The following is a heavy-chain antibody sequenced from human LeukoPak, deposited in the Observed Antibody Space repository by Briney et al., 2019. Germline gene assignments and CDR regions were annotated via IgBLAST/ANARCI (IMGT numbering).Heavy chain of an antibody. CDR3: ARQVYGDTFDY. J-gene: IGHJ4*02. CDR2: IYPGDSDT. CDR1: GYGFTNYW. V-gene: IGHV5-51*01. Sequence: GESLKISFKGSGYGFTNYWIGWVRPTPGKGVEWMGIIYPGDSDTKYSPPFQGQVTISADKSISAAYLQWSSLKASDTAMYYCARQVYGDTFDYWGQGTLVTVSS. D-gene: IGHD4/OR15-4a*01.